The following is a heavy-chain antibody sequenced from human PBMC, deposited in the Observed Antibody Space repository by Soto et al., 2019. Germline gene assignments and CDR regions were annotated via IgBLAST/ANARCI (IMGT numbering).Heavy chain of an antibody. J-gene: IGHJ4*02. Sequence: QVQLVQSGAEVKKPGSSVNVSCKASGGTFSSYAISWVRQAPGQGLEWMGGIIPIFGTANYAQKFQGRVTITADESTSTAYMELSSLRSEDTAVYYCARDCSGGSCYSPFDYWGQGTLVTVSS. CDR1: GGTFSSYA. V-gene: IGHV1-69*01. CDR3: ARDCSGGSCYSPFDY. D-gene: IGHD2-15*01. CDR2: IIPIFGTA.